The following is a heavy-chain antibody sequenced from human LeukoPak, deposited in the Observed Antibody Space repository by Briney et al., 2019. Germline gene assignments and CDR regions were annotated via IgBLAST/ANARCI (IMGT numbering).Heavy chain of an antibody. CDR3: ARSLGDSSGYYYVYFDY. Sequence: ASVKVSCKASGGTFSSYAISWVRQAPGQGLEWMGRIISILGIANYAQKFQGRVTITADKSTSTAYMEMSSLRSEDTALYYCARSLGDSSGYYYVYFDYWGQGTLVTVSS. CDR2: IISILGIA. J-gene: IGHJ4*02. D-gene: IGHD3-22*01. CDR1: GGTFSSYA. V-gene: IGHV1-69*04.